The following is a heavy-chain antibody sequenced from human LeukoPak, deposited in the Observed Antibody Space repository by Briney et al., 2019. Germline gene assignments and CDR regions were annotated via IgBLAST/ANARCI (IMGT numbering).Heavy chain of an antibody. D-gene: IGHD3-10*01. J-gene: IGHJ4*02. Sequence: SETLSLTCAVYGGSFSGYYWSWIRQPPGKGLEWIGEINHSGSTNYNPSLKSRVTISVDTSKNQFSLKLSSVTAADTAVYYCARGVLWFGELYFVYRGQGTLVTVSS. CDR2: INHSGST. CDR3: ARGVLWFGELYFVY. CDR1: GGSFSGYY. V-gene: IGHV4-34*01.